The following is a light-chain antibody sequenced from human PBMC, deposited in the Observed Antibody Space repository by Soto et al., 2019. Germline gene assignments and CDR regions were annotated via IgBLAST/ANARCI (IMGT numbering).Light chain of an antibody. J-gene: IGLJ1*01. CDR3: SSYTTSNTRQIV. Sequence: QSALTQPASVSGSPGQSINISCTGTSSDVGGYNYVSWYQHHPGKAPKLIIYDVSNRPSGVSNPFSGSNSGNTASLTISGLQPEDEADYYCSSYTTSNTRQIVFGTGTKLTVL. V-gene: IGLV2-14*03. CDR1: SSDVGGYNY. CDR2: DVS.